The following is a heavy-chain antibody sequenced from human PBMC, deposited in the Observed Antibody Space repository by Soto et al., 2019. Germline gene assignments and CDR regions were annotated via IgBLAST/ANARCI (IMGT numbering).Heavy chain of an antibody. V-gene: IGHV3-74*01. CDR2: INSDGSST. D-gene: IGHD3-22*01. CDR3: ARDWYYYDSSGYYNDAFDI. J-gene: IGHJ3*02. CDR1: GFTFSSYW. Sequence: PGGSLRLSCAASGFTFSSYWMHWVRQAPGKGLVWVSRINSDGSSTSYADSVKGRFTISRDNAKNMLYLQMNSLRAEDTAVYYCARDWYYYDSSGYYNDAFDIWGQGTMVTVSS.